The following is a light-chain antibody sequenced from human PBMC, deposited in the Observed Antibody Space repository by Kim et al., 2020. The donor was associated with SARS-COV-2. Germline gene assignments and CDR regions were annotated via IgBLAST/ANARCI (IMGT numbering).Light chain of an antibody. CDR2: DVN. CDR1: SSDVGGYNF. Sequence: QSALTQPRSVSGSPGQSVTISCTGTSSDVGGYNFVSWYQQHPGKASKLMIYDVNKRPSGVPDRFSGSKSGNTASLPISGLQAEDEADYYCCSYAGSYTLVFGGGTKLTVI. V-gene: IGLV2-11*01. J-gene: IGLJ2*01. CDR3: CSYAGSYTLV.